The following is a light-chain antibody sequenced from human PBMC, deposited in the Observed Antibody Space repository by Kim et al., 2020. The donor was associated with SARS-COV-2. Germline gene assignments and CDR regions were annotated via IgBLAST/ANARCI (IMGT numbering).Light chain of an antibody. CDR2: QNN. V-gene: IGLV3-1*01. CDR1: KWGDKS. Sequence: SVSQGQTASIACSGDKWGDKSASWYQQKPGQSPVLVIFQNNRRPSGIPERFSGSKSGNTATLTISGTQAMDEADYYCQAWDSSTVIFGGGTQLTVL. CDR3: QAWDSSTVI. J-gene: IGLJ2*01.